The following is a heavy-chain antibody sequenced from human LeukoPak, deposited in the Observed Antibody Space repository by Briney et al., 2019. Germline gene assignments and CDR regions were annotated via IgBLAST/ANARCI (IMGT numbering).Heavy chain of an antibody. J-gene: IGHJ4*02. Sequence: GGSLRLSCAASGFTFSSYEMNWVRQAPGKGLEWVSYISSSSSYTNYADSVKGRFTISRDNAKNSLYLQMNSLRAEDTAVYYCARDSGHDYGDYFDYWGQGTLVTVSS. V-gene: IGHV3-21*05. D-gene: IGHD4-17*01. CDR3: ARDSGHDYGDYFDY. CDR2: ISSSSSYT. CDR1: GFTFSSYE.